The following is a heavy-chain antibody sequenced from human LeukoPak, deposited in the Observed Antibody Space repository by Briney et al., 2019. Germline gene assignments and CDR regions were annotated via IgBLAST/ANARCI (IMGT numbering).Heavy chain of an antibody. CDR3: ARGRDGYNFLNRGEYYYFDY. Sequence: PSETLSLTCTVSGGSISSYYWSWIRQPAGKGLEWIGRFYTSGSTNYNPSLKSRVTISVDTSKNQFSLKVNSATAADTAVYYCARGRDGYNFLNRGEYYYFDYWGQGILVTVSS. D-gene: IGHD5-24*01. CDR2: FYTSGST. CDR1: GGSISSYY. J-gene: IGHJ4*02. V-gene: IGHV4-4*07.